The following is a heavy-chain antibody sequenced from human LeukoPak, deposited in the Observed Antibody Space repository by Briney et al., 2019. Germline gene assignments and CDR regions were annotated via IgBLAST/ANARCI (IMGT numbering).Heavy chain of an antibody. V-gene: IGHV4-39*01. CDR2: IYYSKNT. D-gene: IGHD5-18*01. CDR3: VSPRGFSYGYFDY. Sequence: SETLSLTCTVSGGSISSSSAYWGWIRQPPGKGLEWIGSIYYSKNTYYNPSLKSRVTIPADTSKNQFSLTLGSVSATDTAVYYCVSPRGFSYGYFDYWGQGTLVTVSS. CDR1: GGSISSSSAY. J-gene: IGHJ4*02.